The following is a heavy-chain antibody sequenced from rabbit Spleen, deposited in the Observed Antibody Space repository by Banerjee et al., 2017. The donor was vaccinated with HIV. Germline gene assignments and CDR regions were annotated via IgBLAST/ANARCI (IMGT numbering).Heavy chain of an antibody. CDR1: GFDVSRYG. V-gene: IGHV1S7*01. J-gene: IGHJ6*01. CDR3: ARDTSSSFYSYGMDL. CDR2: IDPVFGIT. Sequence: QLEESGGGLVQPGGSLKLSCKASGFDVSRYGVSWVRQAPGTGLEWIGYIDPVFGITNYANSVKGRFTISRENAQNTVYLQLNSLTAADTATYFCARDTSSSFYSYGMDLWGPGTLVT. D-gene: IGHD1-1*01.